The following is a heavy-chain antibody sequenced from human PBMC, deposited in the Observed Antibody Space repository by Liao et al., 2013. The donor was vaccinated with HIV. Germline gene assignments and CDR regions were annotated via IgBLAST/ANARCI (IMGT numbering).Heavy chain of an antibody. Sequence: QVQLQESGPGLVKPSETLSLTCTVSGGSISSYYWSWIRQPAGKGLEWIGRIYSSGSANYNPSLKSRVTMSVDTSKNQFSLKLSSVTAADTAVYHCARDGDRLCSSTSCYDAWFDPWGQGTLVTVSS. CDR1: GGSISSYY. J-gene: IGHJ5*02. V-gene: IGHV4-4*07. CDR2: IYSSGSA. D-gene: IGHD2-2*01. CDR3: ARDGDRLCSSTSCYDAWFDP.